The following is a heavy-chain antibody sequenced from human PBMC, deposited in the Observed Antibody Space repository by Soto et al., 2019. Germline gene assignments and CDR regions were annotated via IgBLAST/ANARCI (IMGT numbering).Heavy chain of an antibody. J-gene: IGHJ6*02. CDR1: VFTFSSYW. CDR2: INSDGSST. CDR3: ARVFNVIVENYGMDV. D-gene: IGHD3-22*01. V-gene: IGHV3-74*01. Sequence: GGSLRLSCAASVFTFSSYWMHWVRQAPGKGLVWVSRINSDGSSTSYADSVMGRFTISRDNAKNTLYLQMNSLRAEDTAVYYCARVFNVIVENYGMDVWGQGTTVTVSS.